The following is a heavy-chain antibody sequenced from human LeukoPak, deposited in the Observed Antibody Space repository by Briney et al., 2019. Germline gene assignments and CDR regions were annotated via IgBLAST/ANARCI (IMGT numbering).Heavy chain of an antibody. D-gene: IGHD2-15*01. CDR1: GGSISSSSYY. V-gene: IGHV4-39*01. J-gene: IGHJ2*01. Sequence: SETLSLTCTVSGGSISSSSYYWGWIRQPPGKGLEWIGSIYHSGSTYYNPSLKSRVTISVDTSKNQFSLKLRSVTPADTAVYYCASIYCSGGSCHSKWYFDLWGRGTLVTVSS. CDR2: IYHSGST. CDR3: ASIYCSGGSCHSKWYFDL.